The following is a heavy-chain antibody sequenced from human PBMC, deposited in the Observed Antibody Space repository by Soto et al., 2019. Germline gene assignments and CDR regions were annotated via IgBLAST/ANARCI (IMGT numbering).Heavy chain of an antibody. D-gene: IGHD2-2*02. J-gene: IGHJ6*02. V-gene: IGHV1-18*04. Sequence: ASVEASCKASGYTFTSYGISWVRQAPGQGLEWMGWISAYNGNTNYAQKLQGRVTMTTDTSTSTAYMELRSLISDDTAVYYCARDQVVPAAIPAPRLSWYYYYGMDVWGQGTTVTVSS. CDR3: ARDQVVPAAIPAPRLSWYYYYGMDV. CDR1: GYTFTSYG. CDR2: ISAYNGNT.